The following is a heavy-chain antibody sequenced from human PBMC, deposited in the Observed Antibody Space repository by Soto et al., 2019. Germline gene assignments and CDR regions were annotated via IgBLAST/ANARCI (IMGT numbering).Heavy chain of an antibody. CDR2: IYYSGST. V-gene: IGHV4-61*01. CDR3: ASTAHSSGWYSGGFDY. D-gene: IGHD6-19*01. J-gene: IGHJ4*02. Sequence: ASETLSLTCTVSGGSVSSGSYYWSWIRQPPGKGLEWIGYIYYSGSTNYNPSLKGRVTISVDTSKNQFSLKLSSVTAADTAVYYCASTAHSSGWYSGGFDYWGQGTLVTVSS. CDR1: GGSVSSGSYY.